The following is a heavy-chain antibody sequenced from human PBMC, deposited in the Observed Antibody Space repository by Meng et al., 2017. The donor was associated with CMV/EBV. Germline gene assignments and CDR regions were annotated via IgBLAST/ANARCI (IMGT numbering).Heavy chain of an antibody. CDR3: ARDLGYCSGGSCYSYYFDY. CDR1: GFTFSSYS. Sequence: GESLKIPCAASGFTFSSYSMNWVRQAPGKGLEWVSSISSSSSYIYYADSVKGRFTISRDNAKNSLYLQMNSLRAEDTAVYYCARDLGYCSGGSCYSYYFDYWGQGTLVTVSS. CDR2: ISSSSSYI. J-gene: IGHJ4*02. V-gene: IGHV3-21*01. D-gene: IGHD2-15*01.